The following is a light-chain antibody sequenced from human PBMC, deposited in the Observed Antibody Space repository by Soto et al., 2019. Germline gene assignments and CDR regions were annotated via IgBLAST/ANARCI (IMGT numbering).Light chain of an antibody. Sequence: QSVLTQPPSVSAAPGQKVTISCSGSSSNIGNNYESWYQQLPGTAPKLLIYDNNKRPSGIPDRFSGSKSGTSATLGITGLQTGDEADYYCGTWDSSLSAGGYVFGTGTKLTVL. CDR2: DNN. CDR1: SSNIGNNY. CDR3: GTWDSSLSAGGYV. V-gene: IGLV1-51*01. J-gene: IGLJ1*01.